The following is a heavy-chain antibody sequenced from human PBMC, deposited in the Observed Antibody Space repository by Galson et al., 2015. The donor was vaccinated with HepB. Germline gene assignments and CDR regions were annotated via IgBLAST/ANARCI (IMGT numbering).Heavy chain of an antibody. D-gene: IGHD4-23*01. V-gene: IGHV3-23*01. CDR1: GITFSSYV. CDR3: AKSTVVNFEYYFDY. CDR2: ISGSGGST. Sequence: SLRLSCAASGITFSSYVMSWVRQAPGKGLEWVSSISGSGGSTYYADSVKGRFTISRDNSKNTLYLQMNSLRAEGTAVYYCAKSTVVNFEYYFDYWGQGTLVTVSS. J-gene: IGHJ4*02.